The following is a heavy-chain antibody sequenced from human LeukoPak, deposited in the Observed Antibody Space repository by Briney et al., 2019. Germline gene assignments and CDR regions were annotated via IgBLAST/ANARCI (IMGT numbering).Heavy chain of an antibody. J-gene: IGHJ4*02. Sequence: SETLSLTCTVSGGSISSGDYYWSWIRQPPGKGLEWIGYIYYSGSTYYNPSLKSRVTISVDTSKNQFSLKLSSVTAADTAVYYCPRVEEDYYDSSGLDYWGQGTLVTVSS. CDR2: IYYSGST. CDR3: PRVEEDYYDSSGLDY. V-gene: IGHV4-30-4*01. CDR1: GGSISSGDYY. D-gene: IGHD3-22*01.